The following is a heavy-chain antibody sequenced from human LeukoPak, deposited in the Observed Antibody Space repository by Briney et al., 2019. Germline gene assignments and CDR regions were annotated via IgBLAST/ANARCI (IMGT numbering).Heavy chain of an antibody. V-gene: IGHV3-64*01. J-gene: IGHJ4*02. D-gene: IGHD6-13*01. Sequence: GGSLRLSCAASGFTFSSYAMHWVRQAPGKGLEYVSAISSNGGSAYYANSVKGRFTISRDNSKNTVYLQMGSLRAEDMAVYYCARLPGDTESPHIAAPLDYWGQGTLVTVSS. CDR1: GFTFSSYA. CDR2: ISSNGGSA. CDR3: ARLPGDTESPHIAAPLDY.